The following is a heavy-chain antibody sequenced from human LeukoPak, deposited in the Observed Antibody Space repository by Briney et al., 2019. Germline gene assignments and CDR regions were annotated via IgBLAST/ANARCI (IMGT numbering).Heavy chain of an antibody. Sequence: PSETLSLTCSVSGDSISDYYWSWIRQPAGKGMEWIGRIFGTENTDYSPSPKSRVTMSVDRSKNQISLNVTSVTAADTAVYFCARDNIYDSSVFDLWGPGTLVTVSS. D-gene: IGHD3-22*01. CDR2: IFGTENT. V-gene: IGHV4-4*07. J-gene: IGHJ4*02. CDR1: GDSISDYY. CDR3: ARDNIYDSSVFDL.